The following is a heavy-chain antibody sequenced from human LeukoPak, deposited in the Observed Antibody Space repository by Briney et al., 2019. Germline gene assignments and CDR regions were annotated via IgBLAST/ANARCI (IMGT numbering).Heavy chain of an antibody. V-gene: IGHV3-49*04. CDR3: TRGSDVLLWFGELSNSYFDY. CDR1: GFTFGDYA. J-gene: IGHJ4*02. CDR2: ISSKGYGGTT. D-gene: IGHD3-10*01. Sequence: GGSLRLSCAASGFTFGDYAMSWVRQAPGKGLEWVGFISSKGYGGTTAYAASVKGRFTISRDDSKSIAYLQMNSLKTEDTAVYYCTRGSDVLLWFGELSNSYFDYWGQGTLVTVSS.